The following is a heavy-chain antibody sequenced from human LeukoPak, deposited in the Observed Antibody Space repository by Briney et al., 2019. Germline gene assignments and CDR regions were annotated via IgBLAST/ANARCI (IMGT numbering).Heavy chain of an antibody. CDR1: GFIFSHYG. Sequence: GGSLRLSCAASGFIFSHYGMHWVRQAPGKGLGWVAVIQNDASTENFADSVKGRFTISRDNSKNTVFLQMNSLRVEDTAVYYCARELSQIVWGGLDYGGQGTLVSVSS. D-gene: IGHD2-21*01. CDR3: ARELSQIVWGGLDY. J-gene: IGHJ4*02. CDR2: IQNDASTE. V-gene: IGHV3-33*05.